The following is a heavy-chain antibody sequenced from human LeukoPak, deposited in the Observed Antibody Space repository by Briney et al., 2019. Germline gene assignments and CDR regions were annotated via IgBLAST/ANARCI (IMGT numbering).Heavy chain of an antibody. Sequence: ASVKVSCKASGGTFSSYAISWVRQAPGQGLEWMGRIIPILGIANYAQKFQGRVTITADKSTSTAYMELSSLRSEDTAVYYCAREEVVPDAFDISGQGTMVTVSS. CDR1: GGTFSSYA. CDR2: IIPILGIA. V-gene: IGHV1-69*04. D-gene: IGHD2-15*01. CDR3: AREEVVPDAFDI. J-gene: IGHJ3*02.